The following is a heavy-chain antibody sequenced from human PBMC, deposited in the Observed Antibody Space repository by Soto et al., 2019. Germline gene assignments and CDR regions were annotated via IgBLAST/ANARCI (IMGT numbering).Heavy chain of an antibody. V-gene: IGHV4-30-4*01. CDR3: AREGAASYSYYYGTDV. J-gene: IGHJ6*02. Sequence: PSETLSLTCTFSCGSISSGDAYWSWIRQSPGKGLEWIGYIYYRGRPFYNPSLESRATISVDTSKNQFSLKLNSVTAADTAVYYCAREGAASYSYYYGTDVWGQGTTVTVSS. CDR2: IYYRGRP. D-gene: IGHD3-16*01. CDR1: CGSISSGDAY.